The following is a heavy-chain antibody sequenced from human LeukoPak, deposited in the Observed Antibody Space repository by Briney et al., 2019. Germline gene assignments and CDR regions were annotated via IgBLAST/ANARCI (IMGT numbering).Heavy chain of an antibody. CDR2: IYYSGTI. Sequence: SDTLSLTCAVSGYSISSSNWWGWIRQPPGKGLEWIGYIYYSGTIYYNPSLKSRVTMSVDTTKNQFSLKLSSVTAADTAVYYCATAPRGPRPYMDVWGKGTTVTISS. V-gene: IGHV4-28*05. D-gene: IGHD3-10*01. CDR3: ATAPRGPRPYMDV. J-gene: IGHJ6*03. CDR1: GYSISSSNW.